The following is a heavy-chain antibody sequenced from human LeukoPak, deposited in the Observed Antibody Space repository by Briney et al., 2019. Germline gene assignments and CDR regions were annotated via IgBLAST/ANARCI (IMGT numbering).Heavy chain of an antibody. V-gene: IGHV3-74*01. CDR3: ARSAGMVDY. Sequence: PGVSLRPSCAASGFTFSNYWMHWVRQAPGKGLVWVSRINTDGSRTTYADSVRGRFTISRDNAKNTLYLQMNTLRAEDTAVYYCARSAGMVDYWGQGTLVTVSS. CDR2: INTDGSRT. CDR1: GFTFSNYW. J-gene: IGHJ4*02.